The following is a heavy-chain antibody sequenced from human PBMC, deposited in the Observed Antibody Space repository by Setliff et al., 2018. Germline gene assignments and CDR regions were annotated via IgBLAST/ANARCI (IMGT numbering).Heavy chain of an antibody. J-gene: IGHJ3*02. CDR1: GYPFTSYG. CDR3: ARHGSSGKFDASDI. V-gene: IGHV1-18*04. CDR2: IVTYNDDT. Sequence: ASVKVSCKASGYPFTSYGVNWVRQAPGQGLEWMGRIVTYNDDTYYPRKFQGRVTMTTDTSTSTAYMELRSLTSDDTAVYYCARHGSSGKFDASDIWGQGTRVTVSS. D-gene: IGHD3-10*01.